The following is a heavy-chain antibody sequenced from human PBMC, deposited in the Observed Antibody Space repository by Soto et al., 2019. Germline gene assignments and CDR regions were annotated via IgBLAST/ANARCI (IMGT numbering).Heavy chain of an antibody. CDR2: IYYSGST. J-gene: IGHJ5*02. CDR1: GGSISSYY. D-gene: IGHD6-6*01. Sequence: SETLCLTCTVSGGSISSYYWSWIRQPPGKGLEWIGYIYYSGSTNYNPSLKSRVTISVDTSKNQFSLKLSSVTAADTAVYYCARVTRAARVWFDPWGQGTLVTVS. V-gene: IGHV4-59*01. CDR3: ARVTRAARVWFDP.